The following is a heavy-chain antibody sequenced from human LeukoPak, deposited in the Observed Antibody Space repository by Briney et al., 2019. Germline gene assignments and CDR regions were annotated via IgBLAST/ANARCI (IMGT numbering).Heavy chain of an antibody. V-gene: IGHV3-7*01. D-gene: IGHD6-19*01. J-gene: IGHJ4*02. CDR2: IKQDGSEK. CDR3: ARKAAGRSEDDY. CDR1: GFMFSSYW. Sequence: PGGSLRLSCAASGFMFSSYWMSWVRQAPGKGLEWVANIKQDGSEKYYVDSVKGRFTISRDNAKNSLYLQMNSLRAEDTAVYYCARKAAGRSEDDYWGQGTLVTVSS.